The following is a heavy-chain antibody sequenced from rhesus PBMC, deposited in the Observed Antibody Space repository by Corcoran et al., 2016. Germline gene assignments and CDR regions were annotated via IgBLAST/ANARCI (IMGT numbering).Heavy chain of an antibody. J-gene: IGHJ6*01. V-gene: IGHV4-169*02. CDR1: GGSISSSY. CDR2: IYGSGSSA. D-gene: IGHD3-9*01. Sequence: QLQLQESGPGLVKPSETLSLTCAVPGGSISSSYWPWIRQAPGKGLEWIGYIYGSGSSANYNPSLKSRVTLSVDTSKNQLSLKLSSVTATDTAVYYCARDRGLGYGLDSWGQGVVVTVSS. CDR3: ARDRGLGYGLDS.